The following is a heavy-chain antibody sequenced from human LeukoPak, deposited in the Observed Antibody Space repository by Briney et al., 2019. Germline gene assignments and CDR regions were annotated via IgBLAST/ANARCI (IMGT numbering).Heavy chain of an antibody. J-gene: IGHJ3*02. Sequence: ASVKVSCKASGYTFTGYYMHWVRQVPGQGLEWMGRINPNSGGTNYAQKFQGRVTMTRDTSISTAYMELSRLRSDDTAVYYCARPESYYGSVHAFDIWGQGTMVTVSS. CDR2: INPNSGGT. CDR1: GYTFTGYY. CDR3: ARPESYYGSVHAFDI. D-gene: IGHD3-10*01. V-gene: IGHV1-2*06.